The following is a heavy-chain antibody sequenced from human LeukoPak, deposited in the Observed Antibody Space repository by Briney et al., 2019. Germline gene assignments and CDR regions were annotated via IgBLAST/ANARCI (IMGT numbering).Heavy chain of an antibody. CDR2: INHSGST. V-gene: IGHV4-34*01. D-gene: IGHD4-17*01. Sequence: PSETLSLTCAVYGGSFSGYYWSWIRRPPGKGLEGIGEINHSGSTNYNPSLKSRVTISVDTSKNQFSLKLSSVTAADTAVYYCARGARRTTVTTPFDYWGQGTLVTVSS. J-gene: IGHJ4*02. CDR1: GGSFSGYY. CDR3: ARGARRTTVTTPFDY.